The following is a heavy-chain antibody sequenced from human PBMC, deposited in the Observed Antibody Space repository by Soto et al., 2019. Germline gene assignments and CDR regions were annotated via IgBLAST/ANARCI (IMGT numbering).Heavy chain of an antibody. V-gene: IGHV1-8*01. D-gene: IGHD1-20*01. CDR1: GYTFTSCD. CDR3: AAEVGSVYYYYYGMDV. Sequence: ASVKVSSEASGYTFTSCDINWVRQATGQGLEWMGWMNPNSGNTGYAQKFQGRVTMTRNTSISTAYMELSSLRSEDTAVYYCAAEVGSVYYYYYGMDVWGQGTTVTVSS. J-gene: IGHJ6*02. CDR2: MNPNSGNT.